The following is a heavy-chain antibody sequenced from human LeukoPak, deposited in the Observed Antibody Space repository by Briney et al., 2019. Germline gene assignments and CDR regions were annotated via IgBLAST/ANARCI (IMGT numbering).Heavy chain of an antibody. CDR1: GFTFSRHW. CDR2: IKQGGSEN. J-gene: IGHJ4*02. D-gene: IGHD4-17*01. Sequence: GGSLRLSCAASGFTFSRHWMSCVRQAPGKGVEWVATIKQGGSENYYVDFVKGRFAISRVDAKDSPDLQMNGLRVEDTALYYCVRGPHYGAYTDYFDYWGEGTLVTVSS. CDR3: VRGPHYGAYTDYFDY. V-gene: IGHV3-7*01.